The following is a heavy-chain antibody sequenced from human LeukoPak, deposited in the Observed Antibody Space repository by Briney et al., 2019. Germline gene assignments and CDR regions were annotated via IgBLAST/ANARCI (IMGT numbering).Heavy chain of an antibody. D-gene: IGHD2-21*01. V-gene: IGHV1-18*01. CDR3: ARDIHLYCGGDCYPPPRMDV. Sequence: ASVKVSCKASGYTFTSYGISWVRQAPGQGLEWMGWISAYNGNTNYAQKLQGRVTMTTDTSTSTAYMELRSLRSDDTAVYYCARDIHLYCGGDCYPPPRMDVWGKGTTVTVSS. J-gene: IGHJ6*04. CDR2: ISAYNGNT. CDR1: GYTFTSYG.